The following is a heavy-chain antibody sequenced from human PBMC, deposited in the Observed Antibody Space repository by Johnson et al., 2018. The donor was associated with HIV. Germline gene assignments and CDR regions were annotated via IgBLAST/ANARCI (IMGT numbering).Heavy chain of an antibody. CDR3: ARDYNGVFDV. Sequence: QVQLVESGGGVVQPGRSLRLSCAASGFTFSSYGMHWVRQAPGKGLEWVAVIWYDGSNKNYADSVKGRFTISRDNSKNTMSLQMNSLRAEDTAIYYCARDYNGVFDVWGQVTLVTVSS. CDR1: GFTFSSYG. J-gene: IGHJ3*01. CDR2: IWYDGSNK. D-gene: IGHD4-11*01. V-gene: IGHV3-33*03.